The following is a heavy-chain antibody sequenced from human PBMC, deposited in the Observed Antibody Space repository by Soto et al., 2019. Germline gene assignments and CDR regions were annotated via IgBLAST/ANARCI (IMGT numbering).Heavy chain of an antibody. J-gene: IGHJ4*02. CDR3: VRDGHGEQWLSFDY. CDR1: GFTFSSYG. V-gene: IGHV3-33*01. Sequence: QVQLVESGGGVVQPGRSLRLSCAASGFTFSSYGMHWVRQAPGKGLEWVAVIWYDGSNKYYADSVKGRFTISRDNSKNTLYLQMNSLRAEDTAVYYCVRDGHGEQWLSFDYWGQGTLVTVSS. D-gene: IGHD6-19*01. CDR2: IWYDGSNK.